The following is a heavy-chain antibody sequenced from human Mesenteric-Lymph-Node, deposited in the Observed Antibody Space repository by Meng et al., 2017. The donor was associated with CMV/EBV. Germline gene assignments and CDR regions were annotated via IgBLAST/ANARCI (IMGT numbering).Heavy chain of an antibody. V-gene: IGHV3-23*01. J-gene: IGHJ4*02. CDR2: LSGSGTNT. Sequence: GGSLRLSCAASGFIPDTYAMNWVRQAPGKGLEWVSGLSGSGTNTYYTDSVKGRFTISRDNSKNTLYLQMNSLRAEDTAVYFCARRGQVWGQGTLVTVSS. CDR1: GFIPDTYA. CDR3: ARRGQV.